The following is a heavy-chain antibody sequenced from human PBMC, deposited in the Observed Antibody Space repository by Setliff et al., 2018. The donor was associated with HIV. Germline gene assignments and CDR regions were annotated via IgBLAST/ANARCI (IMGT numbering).Heavy chain of an antibody. CDR2: IYIYNSGST. CDR3: ARGLSSQTYWGTRPLGLDY. D-gene: IGHD2-2*01. Sequence: SETLSLTCSVSGGSFSGYYWSWIRQPPGKGLEWIGYIYIYNSGSTNYNPSLTSRVTISVDTSKNQFSLTLNSVTAADTAVYYCARGLSSQTYWGTRPLGLDYWGQGSLVTVSS. J-gene: IGHJ4*01. V-gene: IGHV4-59*01. CDR1: GGSFSGYY.